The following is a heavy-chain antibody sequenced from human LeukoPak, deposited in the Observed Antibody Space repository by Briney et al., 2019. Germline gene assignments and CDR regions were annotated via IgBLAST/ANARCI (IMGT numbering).Heavy chain of an antibody. V-gene: IGHV3-23*01. CDR3: AKGHSSSPYYFDY. D-gene: IGHD6-13*01. J-gene: IGHJ4*02. CDR2: ISGSGGST. Sequence: GGSLRLSCAASGFTFSSYAMHWVRQAPGKGLEFVSAISGSGGSTYYADSVKGRFTISRDNSKNTLYLQMNSLRAEDTAVYYCAKGHSSSPYYFDYWGQGTLVTVSS. CDR1: GFTFSSYA.